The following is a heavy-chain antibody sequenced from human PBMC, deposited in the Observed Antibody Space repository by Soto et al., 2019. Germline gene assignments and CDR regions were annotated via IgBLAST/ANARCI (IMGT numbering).Heavy chain of an antibody. CDR3: ARQGYSGYDYSHYYYGMDV. CDR2: IDPSDSYT. V-gene: IGHV5-10-1*01. Sequence: GESLKISCKGSGYSFTTYWIGWVRQMPGKGLEWMGRIDPSDSYTNYSPSFQGHVTISADKSISTAYLQWSSLKASDTAMYYCARQGYSGYDYSHYYYGMDVWGQGTTVTVSS. J-gene: IGHJ6*02. CDR1: GYSFTTYW. D-gene: IGHD5-12*01.